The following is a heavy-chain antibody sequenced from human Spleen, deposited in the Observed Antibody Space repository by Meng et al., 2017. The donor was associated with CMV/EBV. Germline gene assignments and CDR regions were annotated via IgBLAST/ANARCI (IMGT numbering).Heavy chain of an antibody. CDR2: ITPVFETA. V-gene: IGHV1-69*05. J-gene: IGHJ4*02. D-gene: IGHD3-10*01. CDR3: ARGPRINVGGVIIWPLED. Sequence: TFTSSSLMWVRQAPGQGLEWMGGITPVFETADYAQKFRDRVSITMDDSATTAYMEMTSLGSEDTAVYFCARGPRINVGGVIIWPLEDWGQGTLVTVSS. CDR1: TFTSSS.